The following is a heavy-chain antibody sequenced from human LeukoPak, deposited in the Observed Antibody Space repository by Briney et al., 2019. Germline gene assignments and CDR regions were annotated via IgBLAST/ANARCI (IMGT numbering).Heavy chain of an antibody. D-gene: IGHD3-3*01. CDR1: GFTFSSYS. Sequence: GGSLRLSCAASGFTFSSYSMNWVRQAPGKGLEWVSSISSSSSYIYYADSVKGRFTISRDNAKNSLYLQMNSLRAEDTAVYYCATSPRGYYDFWSGYSYYYMDVWGKGTTVTVSS. V-gene: IGHV3-21*01. CDR3: ATSPRGYYDFWSGYSYYYMDV. J-gene: IGHJ6*03. CDR2: ISSSSSYI.